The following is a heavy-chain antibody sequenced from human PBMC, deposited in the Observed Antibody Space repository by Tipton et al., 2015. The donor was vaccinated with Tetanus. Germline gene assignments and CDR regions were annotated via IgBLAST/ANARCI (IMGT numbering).Heavy chain of an antibody. D-gene: IGHD2-21*02. CDR1: GGSLRSGDHY. J-gene: IGHJ5*02. CDR3: ARTADNWFDP. V-gene: IGHV4-30-2*03. CDR2: VYYNGNT. Sequence: TLSLTCSVSGGSLRSGDHYWSWIRQPPGKGLEWIGNVYYNGNTLQNPSLKGRVTLSLDKSENQFSLKLTSVTAADTAVYYCARTADNWFDPWGQGTLVTVSS.